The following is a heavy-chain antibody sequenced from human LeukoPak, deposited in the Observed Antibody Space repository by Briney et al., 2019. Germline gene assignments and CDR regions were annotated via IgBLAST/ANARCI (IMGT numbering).Heavy chain of an antibody. Sequence: PSETLSLTCTVSGGSISSPTYYWAWIRQPPGQELEWIKTIHHSGSTYDNPSLKSRFTMSVDTSKNQFFLNLSSVTAADTAVYYCARLGGYHDPPDYWGQATLVTVSS. CDR2: IHHSGST. CDR1: GGSISSPTYY. D-gene: IGHD3-16*02. J-gene: IGHJ4*02. V-gene: IGHV4-39*01. CDR3: ARLGGYHDPPDY.